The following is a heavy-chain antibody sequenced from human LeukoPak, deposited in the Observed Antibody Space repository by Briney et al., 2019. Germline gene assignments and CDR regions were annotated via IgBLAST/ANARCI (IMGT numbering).Heavy chain of an antibody. Sequence: GGSLRLSCEASGFTFSHFGMHWVRQAPGKGLEWVAVIWSDATNEYYAASVKGRFTISRDNFKNTVSLQMNSLRVEDTAVYYCAEDAQRGFDYSNSLEHWGQGSLVTVSS. V-gene: IGHV3-33*06. J-gene: IGHJ4*02. CDR1: GFTFSHFG. D-gene: IGHD4-11*01. CDR2: IWSDATNE. CDR3: AEDAQRGFDYSNSLEH.